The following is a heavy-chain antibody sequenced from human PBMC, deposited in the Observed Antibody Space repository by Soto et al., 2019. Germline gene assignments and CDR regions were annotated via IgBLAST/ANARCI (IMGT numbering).Heavy chain of an antibody. CDR3: ARGNPPRQIWHYYFDY. V-gene: IGHV4-31*03. CDR1: GGSINSGGDY. Sequence: KPSERLSLACTVSGGSINSGGDYGTWIHQHPGKGLEWIGYIYYSGSTYYNPSLKSRVTISVDTSKNQFSLKLSSVTAADTAVYYCARGNPPRQIWHYYFDYSGQGTLVTVSS. D-gene: IGHD5-18*01. CDR2: IYYSGST. J-gene: IGHJ4*02.